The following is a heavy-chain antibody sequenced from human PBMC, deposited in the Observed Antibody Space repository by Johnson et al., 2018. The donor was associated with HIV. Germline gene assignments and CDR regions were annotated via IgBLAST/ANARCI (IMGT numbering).Heavy chain of an antibody. CDR3: ARVGPRSKGGPVDAFDI. J-gene: IGHJ3*02. Sequence: QMLLVESGGGLVKPGGSLRLSCAASGFNPSDYYMRWIRQTPGKGLEWVSDSSRSGSTIYYADSVKGRFTISRDNAKNSLFLQMSSLRAEDTAVYYCARVGPRSKGGPVDAFDIWGQGTMVTVSS. V-gene: IGHV3-11*04. CDR2: SSRSGSTI. CDR1: GFNPSDYY. D-gene: IGHD3-16*01.